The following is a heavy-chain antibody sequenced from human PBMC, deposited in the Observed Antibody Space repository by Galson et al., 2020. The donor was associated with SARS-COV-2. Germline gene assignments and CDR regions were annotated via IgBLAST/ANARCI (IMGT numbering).Heavy chain of an antibody. CDR2: ISAYNGNT. D-gene: IGHD3-22*01. Sequence: ASVKVSCKASGYTFTSYGISWVRQAPGQGLEWMGWISAYNGNTNYAQKLQGRVTMTTDTSTSTAYMELRSLRSDDTAVYYCARGVNYDSSGYYLVGYFDYWGQGTLVTVSS. J-gene: IGHJ4*02. V-gene: IGHV1-18*01. CDR3: ARGVNYDSSGYYLVGYFDY. CDR1: GYTFTSYG.